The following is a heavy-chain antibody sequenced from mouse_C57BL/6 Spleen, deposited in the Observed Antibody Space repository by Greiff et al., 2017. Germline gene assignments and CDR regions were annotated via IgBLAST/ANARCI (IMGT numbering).Heavy chain of an antibody. D-gene: IGHD1-1*01. CDR1: GFTFSDYG. CDR2: ISSGSSTI. Sequence: EVHLVESGGGLVKPGGSLKLSCAASGFTFSDYGMHWVRQAPEKGLEWVAYISSGSSTIYYADTVKGRFTISRDNAKNTLFLQMTSLRSEDTAMYYCARRITTVVRAMDYWGQGTSVTVSS. CDR3: ARRITTVVRAMDY. V-gene: IGHV5-17*01. J-gene: IGHJ4*01.